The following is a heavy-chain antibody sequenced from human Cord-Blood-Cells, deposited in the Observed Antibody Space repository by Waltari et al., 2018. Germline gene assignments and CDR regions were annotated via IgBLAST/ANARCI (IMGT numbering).Heavy chain of an antibody. V-gene: IGHV4-34*01. CDR2: INHSGST. D-gene: IGHD6-13*01. CDR3: ARGWYSSSWYGVYFDY. CDR1: GGSFIGYY. J-gene: IGHJ4*02. Sequence: QVQLQQWGAGLLKPSETLSLTCAVYGGSFIGYYWSWIRQPPGKGLEWIGEINHSGSTNYNPSLKSRVTISVDTSKNQFSLKLSSVTAADTAVYYCARGWYSSSWYGVYFDYWGQGTLVTVSS.